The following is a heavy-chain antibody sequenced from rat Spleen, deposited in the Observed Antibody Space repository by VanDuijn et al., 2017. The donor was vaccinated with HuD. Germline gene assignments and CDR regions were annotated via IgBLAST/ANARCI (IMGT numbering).Heavy chain of an antibody. CDR1: GFTFSNYD. D-gene: IGHD1-4*01. CDR3: VRLSGLDYVMDA. J-gene: IGHJ4*01. V-gene: IGHV5-25*01. CDR2: ISPSGDST. Sequence: EVQLVESGGGLVQPGRSLKLSCAASGFTFSNYDMAWVRQAPTKGLEWVASISPSGDSTYYRDSVKGRFTVSRDNAKTTLYLQMNSLRSEDTATDYCVRLSGLDYVMDAWGQGASVTVSS.